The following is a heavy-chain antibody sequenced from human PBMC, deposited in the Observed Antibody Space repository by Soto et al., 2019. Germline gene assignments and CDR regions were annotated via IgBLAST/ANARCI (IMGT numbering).Heavy chain of an antibody. CDR2: ISPNSEKT. CDR3: ATVYYYDSSGYQTAHAFDI. CDR1: GYTFSNFG. Sequence: ASVKVSCKASGYTFSNFGISWVRQAPGEGLEWMGWISPNSEKTKIAQRFQGRVTMTRDTSTSTVYMELSSLRSEDTAVYYCATVYYYDSSGYQTAHAFDIWGQGTMVTVSS. D-gene: IGHD3-22*01. V-gene: IGHV1-18*01. J-gene: IGHJ3*02.